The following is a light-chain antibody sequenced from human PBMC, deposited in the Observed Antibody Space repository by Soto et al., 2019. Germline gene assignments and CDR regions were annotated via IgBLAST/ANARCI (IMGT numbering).Light chain of an antibody. V-gene: IGKV1-5*01. Sequence: DIQMTQSPSTLSASVGDRVTITCRASQSISSWLAWYQQKPGKAPKLLIYDASSLESGVPSRFSGSGSGTGFTLTISSLQPDDFATYYCQQYNSYWTLGQGTKVDIK. CDR3: QQYNSYWT. CDR1: QSISSW. J-gene: IGKJ1*01. CDR2: DAS.